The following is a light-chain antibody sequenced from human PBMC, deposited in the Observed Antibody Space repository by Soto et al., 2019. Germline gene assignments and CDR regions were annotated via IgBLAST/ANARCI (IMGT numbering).Light chain of an antibody. V-gene: IGKV1-5*01. CDR3: QQFSSYST. CDR1: QSIDKW. J-gene: IGKJ1*01. Sequence: DIRMTRSPSTLYASVGDRVTITCRASQSIDKWLAWYQQKAGQAPKLLIYAASTLESGVPSRFSGSGSGTEFTLTIKSLQPDDFATYYCQQFSSYSTFGQGTKVDIK. CDR2: AAS.